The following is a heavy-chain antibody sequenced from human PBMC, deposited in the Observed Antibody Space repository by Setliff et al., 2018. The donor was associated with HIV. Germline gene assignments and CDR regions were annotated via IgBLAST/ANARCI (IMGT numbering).Heavy chain of an antibody. CDR1: GYTFTSYW. Sequence: LKISCKGSGYTFTSYWIGWARQMPGKGLEWMGIIYPGDSDTRYSPSFQGRVTISADKSINTAYRQWSSLQASDTAMYYCARRASKASLDYWGQGTLVTVSS. J-gene: IGHJ4*02. CDR3: ARRASKASLDY. V-gene: IGHV5-51*01. CDR2: IYPGDSDT.